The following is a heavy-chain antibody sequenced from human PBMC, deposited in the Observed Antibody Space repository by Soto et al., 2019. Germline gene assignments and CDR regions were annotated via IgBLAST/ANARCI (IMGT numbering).Heavy chain of an antibody. Sequence: SVKVSCKASGGTFSSYAISWVRQAPGQGLEWMGGIIPIFGTANYAQKFQGGVTITADESTSTAYMELSSLRSEDTAVYYCARAALSITMVRGVIKLYYYGMDVWGQGTTVTVSS. V-gene: IGHV1-69*13. D-gene: IGHD3-10*01. J-gene: IGHJ6*02. CDR1: GGTFSSYA. CDR3: ARAALSITMVRGVIKLYYYGMDV. CDR2: IIPIFGTA.